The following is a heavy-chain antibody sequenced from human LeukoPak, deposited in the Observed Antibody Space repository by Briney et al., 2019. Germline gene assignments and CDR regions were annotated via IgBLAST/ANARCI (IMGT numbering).Heavy chain of an antibody. Sequence: GGSLRLSCAASGFTFSNYAMSWVRQAPGKGLEWVSAISGSDGSTYYADSVKGRFTISRDNSKNTLFLQMNNLRAEDTAVFYCAKTICSGGSCYPDYWGQGTLVTVSS. J-gene: IGHJ4*02. CDR1: GFTFSNYA. CDR2: ISGSDGST. CDR3: AKTICSGGSCYPDY. D-gene: IGHD2-15*01. V-gene: IGHV3-23*01.